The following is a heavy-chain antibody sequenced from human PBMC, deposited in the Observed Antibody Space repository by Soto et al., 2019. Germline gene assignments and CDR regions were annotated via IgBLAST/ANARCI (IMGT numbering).Heavy chain of an antibody. CDR2: IYYSGST. D-gene: IGHD3-22*01. CDR1: GGSISSYY. J-gene: IGHJ4*02. V-gene: IGHV4-59*01. Sequence: SETLSLTCTVSGGSISSYYWSWIRQPPGKGLEWIGYIYYSGSTNYNPSLKSRVTISVDTSKNQFSLKLSSVTAADTAVYYCARGQGGHYDSSGYYSTDYWGQGTLATVSS. CDR3: ARGQGGHYDSSGYYSTDY.